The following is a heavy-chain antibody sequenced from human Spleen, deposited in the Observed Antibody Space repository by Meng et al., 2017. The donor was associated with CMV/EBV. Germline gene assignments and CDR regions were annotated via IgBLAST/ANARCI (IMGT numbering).Heavy chain of an antibody. CDR3: ARQNGLENFDY. CDR1: GYSCTPYW. CDR2: IYPGDSDT. V-gene: IGHV5-51*01. Sequence: SVKGSGYSCTPYWIGWVRQMPGKGLECMGIIYPGDSDTTYSPSCQGQVTISVDTSISTAYLQWRSLKASDTAMYYCARQNGLENFDYWGQGTLVTVSS. J-gene: IGHJ4*02. D-gene: IGHD3/OR15-3a*01.